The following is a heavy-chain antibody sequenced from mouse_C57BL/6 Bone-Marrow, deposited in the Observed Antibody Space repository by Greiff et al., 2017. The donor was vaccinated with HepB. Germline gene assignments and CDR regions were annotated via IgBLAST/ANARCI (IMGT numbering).Heavy chain of an antibody. V-gene: IGHV5-6*02. CDR2: ISSGGSYT. J-gene: IGHJ2*01. Sequence: DVMLVESGGDLVKPGGSLKLSCAASGFTFSSYGMSWVRQTPDKRLEWVATISSGGSYTYYPDSVKGRFTISRDNAKNTLYLQMSSLKSEDTAMYYGARGAGGDYWGQGTTLTVSS. CDR3: ARGAGGDY. CDR1: GFTFSSYG.